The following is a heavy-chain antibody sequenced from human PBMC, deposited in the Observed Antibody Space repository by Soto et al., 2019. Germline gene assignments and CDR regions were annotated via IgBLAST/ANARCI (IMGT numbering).Heavy chain of an antibody. D-gene: IGHD1-1*01. V-gene: IGHV1-18*01. CDR2: ISAHNGNT. CDR3: ARGRYGDY. J-gene: IGHJ4*02. Sequence: QVHLVQSGAEVKKPGASVKVSCKGSGYAFTTYGITWVRQAPGQGLEWMGWISAHNGNTNYAQKLQGRVTVTRDTSTRTAYMELRSLRSVDTAVYSCARGRYGDYWGQGALVTVSS. CDR1: GYAFTTYG.